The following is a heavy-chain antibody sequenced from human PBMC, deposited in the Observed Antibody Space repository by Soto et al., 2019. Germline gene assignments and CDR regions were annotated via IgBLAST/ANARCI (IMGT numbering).Heavy chain of an antibody. CDR2: IYPDDSDT. D-gene: IGHD3-9*01. CDR3: ARSSLTGYYNYYYSMDV. V-gene: IGHV5-51*01. CDR1: GYSFSSYW. Sequence: LGESLKISCKSSGYSFSSYWIAWVRLMPGKGLEWMGSIYPDDSDTKYSPSFQGQVTISADKSISAAYLQWSSLKASDTAIYYCARSSLTGYYNYYYSMDVWGQGTTVTVSS. J-gene: IGHJ6*02.